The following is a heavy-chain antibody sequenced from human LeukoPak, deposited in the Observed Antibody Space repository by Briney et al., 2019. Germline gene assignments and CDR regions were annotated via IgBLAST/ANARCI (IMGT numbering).Heavy chain of an antibody. CDR1: GYTFTDYY. D-gene: IGHD1-26*01. Sequence: GASVKVSCKASGYTFTDYYIHWVRQAPGQGLEWMGWINPNSVGTKYAQKFQGRVTMTRDTSLSTAYMELNRLRSDDTAVYSCARIVGATHFDYWGQGTQVTVSS. V-gene: IGHV1-2*02. CDR3: ARIVGATHFDY. J-gene: IGHJ4*02. CDR2: INPNSVGT.